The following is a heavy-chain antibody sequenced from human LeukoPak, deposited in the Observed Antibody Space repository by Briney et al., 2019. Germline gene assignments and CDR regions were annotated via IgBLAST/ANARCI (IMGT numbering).Heavy chain of an antibody. CDR3: ARAPNNNYYGSGSYYGDFDY. D-gene: IGHD3-10*01. CDR2: IYYSGST. V-gene: IGHV4-59*01. CDR1: GGSISSYY. Sequence: SETLSLTCTVSGGSISSYYWSWIRQPPGKGLEWIGYIYYSGSTNYNPSLKSRVTISVDTSKKQFSLKLSSVTAADTAVYYCARAPNNNYYGSGSYYGDFDYWGQGTLVTVSS. J-gene: IGHJ4*02.